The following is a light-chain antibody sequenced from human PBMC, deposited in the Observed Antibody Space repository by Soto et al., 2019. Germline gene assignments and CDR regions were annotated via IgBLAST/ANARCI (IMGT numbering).Light chain of an antibody. CDR3: GADHGSGSNFVVV. CDR1: SGYSNYK. Sequence: QAVVTQPPSASASLGASVRLTCTLSSGYSNYKVDWYQQRPGKGPRFVMRVGTGGIVGSKGDGIPDRFSVLGSGLNRYLTIKNIQEEDESDYHCGADHGSGSNFVVVFGGGTQLTVL. J-gene: IGLJ2*01. CDR2: VGTGGIVG. V-gene: IGLV9-49*03.